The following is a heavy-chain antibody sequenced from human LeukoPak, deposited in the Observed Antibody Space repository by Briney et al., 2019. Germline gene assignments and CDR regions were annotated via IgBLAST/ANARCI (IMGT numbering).Heavy chain of an antibody. CDR1: GFTVSSNY. V-gene: IGHV3-53*01. CDR3: ARAPLGYSYGLIYYYYGMDV. J-gene: IGHJ6*02. D-gene: IGHD5-18*01. CDR2: IYSGGST. Sequence: GGSLRLSCAASGFTVSSNYMSWVRQAPGKGLEWVSVIYSGGSTYYADSVKGRFTISRDNSKNTLYLQMNSLRAEDTAVYYCARAPLGYSYGLIYYYYGMDVWGQGTTVTVSS.